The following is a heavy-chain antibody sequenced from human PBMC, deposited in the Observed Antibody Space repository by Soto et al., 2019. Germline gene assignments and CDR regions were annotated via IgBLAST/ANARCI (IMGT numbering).Heavy chain of an antibody. CDR3: AFRGSVAGPDNWFDP. V-gene: IGHV4-34*01. CDR2: INHSGST. Sequence: PSETLSLTCAVYGGSFSGYYWSWIRQPPGKGLEWIGEINHSGSTNYNPSLKSRVTISVDTPKNQFSLKLSSVTAADTAVYYCAFRGSVAGPDNWFDPWGQGTLVTVSS. D-gene: IGHD6-19*01. J-gene: IGHJ5*02. CDR1: GGSFSGYY.